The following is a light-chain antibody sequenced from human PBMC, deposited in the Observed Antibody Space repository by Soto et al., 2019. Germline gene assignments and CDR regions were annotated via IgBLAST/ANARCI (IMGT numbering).Light chain of an antibody. CDR3: SSYTDSSNYV. Sequence: QSALTQPASVSGSPGQSITISCTGTNSDVGGYSYVSWYQQHPGKAPKLMICEVTNRPSGVSSRFSGSRSGNTASLTISGLQAEDEAYYYCSSYTDSSNYVCGAGTKVTVL. J-gene: IGLJ1*01. V-gene: IGLV2-14*01. CDR2: EVT. CDR1: NSDVGGYSY.